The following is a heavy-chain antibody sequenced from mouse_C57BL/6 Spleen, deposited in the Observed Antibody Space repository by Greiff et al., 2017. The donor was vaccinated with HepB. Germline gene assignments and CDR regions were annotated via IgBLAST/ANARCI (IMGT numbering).Heavy chain of an antibody. CDR2: IRLKSDNYAT. V-gene: IGHV6-3*01. Sequence: EVKVEESGGGLVQPGGSLKLSCVASGFTFSNYWMNWVRQSPEKGLEWVAQIRLKSDNYATHYAESVKGRLTISRDDSKSSVYLQMNNLRAEDTGIYYCTMAAWFAYWGQGTLVTVSA. J-gene: IGHJ3*01. CDR3: TMAAWFAY. CDR1: GFTFSNYW.